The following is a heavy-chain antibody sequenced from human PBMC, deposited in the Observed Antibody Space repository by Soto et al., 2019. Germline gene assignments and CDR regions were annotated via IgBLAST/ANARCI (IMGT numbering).Heavy chain of an antibody. V-gene: IGHV3-30-3*01. CDR2: ISYDGSNK. J-gene: IGHJ6*02. CDR1: AFTFSNDR. CDR3: AREYSYGMDV. Sequence: PVESQRLSYEDSAFTFSNDRLRWIRQATGKGMEWVVAISYDGSNKYYADPVKGRFTISRDNSKITLYLQMNSLRAEDTAMYYCAREYSYGMDVWGQGTTVTVSS.